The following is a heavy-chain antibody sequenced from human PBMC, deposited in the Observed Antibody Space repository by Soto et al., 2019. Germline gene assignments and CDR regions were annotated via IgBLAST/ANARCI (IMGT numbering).Heavy chain of an antibody. CDR3: VREAYIGYGHAIDH. D-gene: IGHD5-12*01. J-gene: IGHJ4*02. CDR2: NYHSGTT. CDR1: GVTISTYY. V-gene: IGHV4-59*01. Sequence: QVQLKESGPGLVNPSETLSLTCAVSGVTISTYYWSWIRQPPGKGLEWIGYNYHSGTTNYNPSLKSRVTISVDTSTNQFSLRLTSVTAADTAIYYCVREAYIGYGHAIDHWGQGILVTVSS.